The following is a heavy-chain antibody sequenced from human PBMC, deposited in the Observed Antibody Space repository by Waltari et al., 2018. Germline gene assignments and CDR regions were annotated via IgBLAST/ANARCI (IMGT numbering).Heavy chain of an antibody. V-gene: IGHV4-34*01. D-gene: IGHD2-2*03. CDR2: INPSGST. CDR3: ARVDMVDY. Sequence: QVQLQQWGAGLLKPSETLSLTCAVYGGSFSGYYWSWIRQPPGKGLEWIGEINPSGSTNYNPSLKSRVTISVDTSKNQFSLKLSSVTAADTAVYYCARVDMVDYWGQGTLVTVSS. J-gene: IGHJ4*02. CDR1: GGSFSGYY.